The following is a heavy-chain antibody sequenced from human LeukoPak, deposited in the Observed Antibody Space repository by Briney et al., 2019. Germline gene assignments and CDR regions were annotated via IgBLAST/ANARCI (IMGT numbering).Heavy chain of an antibody. CDR1: GIIFSSYS. Sequence: QPGGSLRLSCAVSGIIFSSYSMNWVRQAPGKGLEWVSYISSSGSTIYYADSVKGRFTISRDNSKNTLYLQMNSLRAEDTAVYYCARGLVDSYGYATPLYGMDVWGQGTTVTVSS. D-gene: IGHD5-18*01. J-gene: IGHJ6*02. CDR3: ARGLVDSYGYATPLYGMDV. V-gene: IGHV3-48*01. CDR2: ISSSGSTI.